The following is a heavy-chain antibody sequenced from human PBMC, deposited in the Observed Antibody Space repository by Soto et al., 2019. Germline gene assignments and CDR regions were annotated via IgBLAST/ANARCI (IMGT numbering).Heavy chain of an antibody. V-gene: IGHV1-46*01. CDR3: ARAGIAYCSSTTCYLYYYVMDV. CDR1: GYSVTSYY. Sequence: ASVKVSCKASGYSVTSYYMHWVRQAPGQGLEWMGIINPNSGSTTYAQKFQGRVTMTRDTSTSTVYMELTSLTSGDTAVYYCARAGIAYCSSTTCYLYYYVMDVWGQGTTVTVSS. D-gene: IGHD2-2*01. J-gene: IGHJ6*02. CDR2: INPNSGST.